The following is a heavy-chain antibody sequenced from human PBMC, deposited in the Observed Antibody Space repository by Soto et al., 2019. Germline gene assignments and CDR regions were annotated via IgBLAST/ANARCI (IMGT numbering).Heavy chain of an antibody. CDR1: GYTFTNYG. CDR2: ISGYNGIT. CDR3: ARDRQNYGSFDY. V-gene: IGHV1-18*01. J-gene: IGHJ4*02. D-gene: IGHD4-17*01. Sequence: QVQLVQSGAEVKKPGASVKVSCTASGYTFTNYGISWVRQAPGQGLEWMGWISGYNGITKIAQNFQGRVTMTTDTYTITADMELRSLRSDDTAVYFCARDRQNYGSFDYWGQGSLVTVSS.